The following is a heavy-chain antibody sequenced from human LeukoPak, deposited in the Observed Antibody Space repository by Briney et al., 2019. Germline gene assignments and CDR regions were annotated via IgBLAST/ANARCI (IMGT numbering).Heavy chain of an antibody. CDR3: ARGFGRTYGMDV. CDR1: GGSFSGYY. D-gene: IGHD3-16*01. V-gene: IGHV4-34*01. Sequence: PSETLSLTCAVYGGSFSGYYWSWIRQPPGKGLEWIGEINHSGSTNYNPSLKSRVTISVDTSKNQFSLKLSSVTAADTAVCYCARGFGRTYGMDVWGQGTTVTVSS. J-gene: IGHJ6*02. CDR2: INHSGST.